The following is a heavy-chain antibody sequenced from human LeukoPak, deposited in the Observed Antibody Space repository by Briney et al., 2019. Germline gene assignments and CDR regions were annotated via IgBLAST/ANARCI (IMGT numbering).Heavy chain of an antibody. CDR3: ATDHYRTFEF. CDR2: IRQDGNEK. V-gene: IGHV3-7*01. D-gene: IGHD4-11*01. J-gene: IGHJ4*02. CDR1: GFTFSSSW. Sequence: GGSLRLSCAASGFTFSSSWMSWVRQAPGQGLEWVANIRQDGNEKHYVESVKGRFTISRDNAKNSLDLQMNSLRAEDTAVYYCATDHYRTFEFWGQGTLVTVSS.